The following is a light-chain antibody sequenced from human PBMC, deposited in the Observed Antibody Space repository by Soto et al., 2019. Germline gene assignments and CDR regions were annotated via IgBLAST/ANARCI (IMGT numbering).Light chain of an antibody. Sequence: QSVLTQPASVSGSPGQSITISCTGTRSDVGGYNYVSWYQQHPGKAPKLMIYDVSNRPSGVSNRFSGSKSGNTASLTISGLQAEDEAEYYCSSYTSSSTLVVFGGGTKLTVL. CDR2: DVS. CDR3: SSYTSSSTLVV. J-gene: IGLJ2*01. CDR1: RSDVGGYNY. V-gene: IGLV2-14*01.